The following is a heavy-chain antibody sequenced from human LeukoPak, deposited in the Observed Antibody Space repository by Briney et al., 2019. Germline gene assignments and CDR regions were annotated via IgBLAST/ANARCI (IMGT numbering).Heavy chain of an antibody. CDR3: ATVSSGWYLYYFDY. J-gene: IGHJ4*02. D-gene: IGHD6-19*01. Sequence: ASVKVSCKVSGYTLTELSMHWVRQAPGKGLEWMGGFDPEDGETIYAQKFQGRVTMTEDTSTDTAYMELSSLRSEDTAVYYCATVSSGWYLYYFDYWGQGTLVTVSS. CDR2: FDPEDGET. CDR1: GYTLTELS. V-gene: IGHV1-24*01.